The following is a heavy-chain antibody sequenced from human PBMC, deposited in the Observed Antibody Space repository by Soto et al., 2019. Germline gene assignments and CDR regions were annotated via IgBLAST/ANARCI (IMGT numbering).Heavy chain of an antibody. CDR3: AKSYGSGSLAPNWFDP. Sequence: GGSLRLSCATSGFTFTNYAMSWVRQAPGKGLEWVSLISSSGDNTYYADSVKGRFTISRDNSKNTLFLQINSLRLEDTAVYYCAKSYGSGSLAPNWFDPWGQGTLVTVS. D-gene: IGHD3-10*01. V-gene: IGHV3-23*01. CDR1: GFTFTNYA. CDR2: ISSSGDNT. J-gene: IGHJ5*02.